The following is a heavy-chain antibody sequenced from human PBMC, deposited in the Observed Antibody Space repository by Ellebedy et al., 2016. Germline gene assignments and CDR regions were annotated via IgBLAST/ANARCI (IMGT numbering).Heavy chain of an antibody. J-gene: IGHJ4*02. CDR2: TSPGGDT. D-gene: IGHD5-18*01. V-gene: IGHV3-53*01. CDR1: GLTVTGVY. CDR3: ANSGYSYAWGH. Sequence: GESLKISCTVSGLTVTGVYISWFRQPPGRGPEWVSMTSPGGDTLYADSVRGRFTMSRDNSKNTLYLQMNRLTAEDTAVYFCANSGYSYAWGHWGQGTLVTVSS.